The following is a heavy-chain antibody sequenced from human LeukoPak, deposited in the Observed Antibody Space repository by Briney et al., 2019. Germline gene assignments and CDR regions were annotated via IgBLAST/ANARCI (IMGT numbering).Heavy chain of an antibody. V-gene: IGHV3-49*04. D-gene: IGHD3-9*01. CDR1: GFTFSSYA. CDR2: IRSKAYGGTT. J-gene: IGHJ4*02. CDR3: TRGVGLRYFDWLFFDY. Sequence: GGSLRLSCAASGFTFSSYAMSWVRQAPGKGLEWVGFIRSKAYGGTTEYAASVKGRFAISRDDSKSIAYLQMNSLKTEDTAVYYCTRGVGLRYFDWLFFDYWGQGTLVTVSS.